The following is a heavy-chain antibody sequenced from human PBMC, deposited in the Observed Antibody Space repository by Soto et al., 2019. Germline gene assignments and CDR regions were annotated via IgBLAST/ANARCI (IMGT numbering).Heavy chain of an antibody. CDR2: IYHSGST. CDR1: GGSISSGGYS. V-gene: IGHV4-30-2*01. CDR3: ARGMTTVTTFDY. J-gene: IGHJ4*02. D-gene: IGHD4-17*01. Sequence: QLQLQESGSGLVKPSQTLSLTFAVSGGSISSGGYSCNWIRQPPGKGLELIGYIYHSGSTYYNPSLKSRVTISVDRSKNQFSLKLSSVTAADTAVYYCARGMTTVTTFDYWGQGTLVTVSS.